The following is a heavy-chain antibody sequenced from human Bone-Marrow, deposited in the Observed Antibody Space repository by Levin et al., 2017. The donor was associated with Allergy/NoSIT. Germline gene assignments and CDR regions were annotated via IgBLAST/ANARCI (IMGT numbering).Heavy chain of an antibody. J-gene: IGHJ4*02. CDR2: ISGDGTRT. Sequence: GESLKISCAASGFTLSSHWMHWVRQAPGKGLVWVSRISGDGTRTSYADSVRGRFTISRDNAKNTLYLQINSLRVEDTAVYFCTRRTREVWFGDDDYFDHWGQGILVSVSS. CDR3: TRRTREVWFGDDDYFDH. CDR1: GFTLSSHW. V-gene: IGHV3-74*01. D-gene: IGHD3-10*01.